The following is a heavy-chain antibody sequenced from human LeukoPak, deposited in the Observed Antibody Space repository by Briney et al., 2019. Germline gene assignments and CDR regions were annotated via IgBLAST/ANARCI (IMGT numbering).Heavy chain of an antibody. CDR3: AREDSSGEAFDY. V-gene: IGHV1-2*02. D-gene: IGHD3-22*01. CDR2: INPNSGGT. Sequence: ASVKVSCKASGYTFTGYYMHWVRQAPGQGLEWMVWINPNSGGTNYAQKFQGRVTMTRDTSISTAYMELSRLRSDDTAVYYCAREDSSGEAFDYWGQGTLVTVSS. J-gene: IGHJ4*02. CDR1: GYTFTGYY.